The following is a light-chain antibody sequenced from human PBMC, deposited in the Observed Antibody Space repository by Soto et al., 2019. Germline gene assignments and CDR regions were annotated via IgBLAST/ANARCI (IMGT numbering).Light chain of an antibody. CDR2: LEGSGSY. CDR3: ETWDSNTHWV. Sequence: QAVVTQSSSASASLGSSVKLTCTLSSGHSSYIIAWHQQQPRKAPRYLMKLEGSGSYNKGSGVPDRFSGSSSGADRYLTISNLQFEDEADYYCETWDSNTHWVFGGGTKLTVL. V-gene: IGLV4-60*02. CDR1: SGHSSYI. J-gene: IGLJ3*02.